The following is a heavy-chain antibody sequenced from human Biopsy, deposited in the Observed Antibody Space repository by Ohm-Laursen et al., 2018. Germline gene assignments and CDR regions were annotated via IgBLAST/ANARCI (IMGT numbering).Heavy chain of an antibody. CDR3: ARGGSGSGYYGMDV. J-gene: IGHJ6*02. Sequence: SVKVSCKASGDTFSRSAFFWVRQAPGQGLVYLGRIIPIVGITNHAQTFQGRITLTTDKSTFMVYMELSRLRSDDTAIYYCARGGSGSGYYGMDVWGQGAAVSVSS. CDR1: GDTFSRSA. D-gene: IGHD3-10*01. CDR2: IIPIVGIT. V-gene: IGHV1-69*04.